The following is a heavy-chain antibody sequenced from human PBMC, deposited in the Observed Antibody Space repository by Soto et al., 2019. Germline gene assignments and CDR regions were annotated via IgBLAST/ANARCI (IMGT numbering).Heavy chain of an antibody. CDR1: GFSLSTYGVG. CDR3: XHRYGVRXGVSNYDSSGHHSESFQY. D-gene: IGHD3-22*01. Sequence: QITLKESGPTLVKPTQTLTLTCTFSGFSLSTYGVGXXXXXXXXXQAXEXLALXXXXXDKRYSPSLKSRLTITRDTSKNQVILTMTNXXPVDTXTXYCXHRYGVRXGVSNYDSSGHHSESFQYWGQGTLVTVSS. CDR2: XXXXXDK. V-gene: IGHV2-5*01. J-gene: IGHJ1*01.